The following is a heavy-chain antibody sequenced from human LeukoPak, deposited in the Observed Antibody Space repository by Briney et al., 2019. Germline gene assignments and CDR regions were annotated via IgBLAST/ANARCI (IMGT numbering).Heavy chain of an antibody. CDR3: ARSCRILDIVATIRARLGGNGFDI. CDR2: IYYSGST. J-gene: IGHJ3*02. Sequence: PSETLSLTCAVYGGSFSGYYWSWIRQPPGKGLEWIGSIYYSGSTYYNPSLKSRVTISVDTSKNQFSLKLSSVTAADKAVYYCARSCRILDIVATIRARLGGNGFDIWGQGTMVTVSS. D-gene: IGHD5-12*01. CDR1: GGSFSGYY. V-gene: IGHV4-34*01.